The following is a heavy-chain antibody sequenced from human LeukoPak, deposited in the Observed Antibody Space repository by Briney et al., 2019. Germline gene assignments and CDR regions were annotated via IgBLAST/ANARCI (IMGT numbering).Heavy chain of an antibody. CDR1: GGYISSYY. J-gene: IGHJ3*02. D-gene: IGHD3-22*01. Sequence: SETLSLTCTVSGGYISSYYWSWIRQPPGKGLEWIGYIYYSGSTNYNPSLKSRVTISVDTSKNQFSLKLSSVTAADTAVYYCARLNYDSSGYYRTKDAFDIWGQGTMVTVSS. V-gene: IGHV4-59*08. CDR3: ARLNYDSSGYYRTKDAFDI. CDR2: IYYSGST.